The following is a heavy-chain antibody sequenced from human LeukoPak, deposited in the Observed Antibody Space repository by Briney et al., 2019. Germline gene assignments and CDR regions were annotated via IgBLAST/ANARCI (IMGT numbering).Heavy chain of an antibody. CDR3: ARDDTDILTGYPDYGMDV. CDR1: GGSISSYY. V-gene: IGHV4-4*07. D-gene: IGHD3-9*01. Sequence: SETLSLTCTVSGGSISSYYWSWIRQPAGKGLEWIGRIYTSGSTNYNPSLKIRVTMSVDTSKNQFSLKLSSVTAADTAVYYCARDDTDILTGYPDYGMDVWGQGTTVTVSS. CDR2: IYTSGST. J-gene: IGHJ6*02.